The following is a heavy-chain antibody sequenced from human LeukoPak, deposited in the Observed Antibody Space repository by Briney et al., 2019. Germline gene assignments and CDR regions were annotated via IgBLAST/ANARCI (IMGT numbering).Heavy chain of an antibody. CDR3: ATTLEWQPNFDY. V-gene: IGHV1-24*01. D-gene: IGHD3-3*01. J-gene: IGHJ4*02. Sequence: ASVKVSCKVSGYTLTDLSMHWVRQAPGKGLEWMGGFDPEDGETIYAQKFQGRVTMTEDTSTDTAYMELSSLRSEDTAVYYCATTLEWQPNFDYWGQGTLVTVSS. CDR1: GYTLTDLS. CDR2: FDPEDGET.